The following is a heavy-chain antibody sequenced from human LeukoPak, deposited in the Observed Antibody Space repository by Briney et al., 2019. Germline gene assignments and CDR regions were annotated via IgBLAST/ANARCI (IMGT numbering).Heavy chain of an antibody. Sequence: GASVKVSCKASGYTFTSYDINWVRQATGQGLEWMGWMNPNSGNTGYAQKFQGRVTMTRNTSMSTAYMELSSLRSEDTAVYYCARGSKVVPAAKKYYYDSRIYAYWGQGTLVTVSS. J-gene: IGHJ4*02. D-gene: IGHD3-22*01. CDR1: GYTFTSYD. CDR3: ARGSKVVPAAKKYYYDSRIYAY. V-gene: IGHV1-8*01. CDR2: MNPNSGNT.